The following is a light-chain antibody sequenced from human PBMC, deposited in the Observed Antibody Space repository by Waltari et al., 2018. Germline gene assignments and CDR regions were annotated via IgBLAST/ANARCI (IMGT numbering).Light chain of an antibody. CDR2: GAS. CDR1: RAISNS. CDR3: QEYFGSGAS. V-gene: IGKV1-NL1*01. J-gene: IGKJ4*01. Sequence: DIQMTQSPSSLSAFVGAGVTITCRASRAISNSLAWYQQTPGKAPKLLLYGASKLQGGVPSRFSGSGSGTVYTLTISSLWPEDFATYYCQEYFGSGASFGGGTKVEI.